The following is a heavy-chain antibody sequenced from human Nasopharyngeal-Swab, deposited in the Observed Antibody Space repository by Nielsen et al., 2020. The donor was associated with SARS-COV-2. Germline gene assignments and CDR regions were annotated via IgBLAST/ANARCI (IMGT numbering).Heavy chain of an antibody. D-gene: IGHD2-15*01. CDR2: IDTSDSYT. CDR1: GYSFTTYW. J-gene: IGHJ4*02. Sequence: GGSLRLSCKGSGYSFTTYWISWVRQMPGKGLEWMGRIDTSDSYTKYSPSFEGHVPISVDKSISTAYLQWNSLKASDSAMYYCASIDCSGGACYSGVIDSWGQGTLVTVSS. CDR3: ASIDCSGGACYSGVIDS. V-gene: IGHV5-10-1*01.